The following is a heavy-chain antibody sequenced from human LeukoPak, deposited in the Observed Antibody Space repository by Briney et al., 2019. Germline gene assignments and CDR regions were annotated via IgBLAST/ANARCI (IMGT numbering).Heavy chain of an antibody. V-gene: IGHV1-8*03. J-gene: IGHJ5*02. CDR1: GYTFTSYD. CDR2: MNPNSGNT. D-gene: IGHD6-6*01. Sequence: ASVKVSCKASGYTFTSYDINWVRQATGQGLEWMGWMNPNSGNTGYAQKFQGRVTITRNTSISTAYMELSSLRSEDTAVYYCARSPKGIAARRTRNWFDPWGQGTLVTVSS. CDR3: ARSPKGIAARRTRNWFDP.